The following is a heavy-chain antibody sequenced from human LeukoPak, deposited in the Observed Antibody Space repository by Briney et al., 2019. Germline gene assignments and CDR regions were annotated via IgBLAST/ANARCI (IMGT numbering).Heavy chain of an antibody. CDR2: ISWNSGSI. Sequence: GGSLRLSCAASGFTFDDYAMHWVRQAPGKGLEWVSGISWNSGSIGYADSVKGRFTISRDNAKNSLYLQMNSLRAEDTALYYCAKDSDGSGYLVDYWGQGTLVTVSS. J-gene: IGHJ4*02. V-gene: IGHV3-9*01. CDR1: GFTFDDYA. CDR3: AKDSDGSGYLVDY. D-gene: IGHD3-22*01.